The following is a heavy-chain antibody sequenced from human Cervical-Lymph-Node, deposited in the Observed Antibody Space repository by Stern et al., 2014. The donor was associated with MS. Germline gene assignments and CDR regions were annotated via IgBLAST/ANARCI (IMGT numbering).Heavy chain of an antibody. Sequence: EMQLVESGGGLVQPGGSLRLSCAASGFTFSTYAMSWVRQAPGKGLEWVSTFSSDGTSTYYADSVKGRFIISRDNSKNTLYLQMNSLRAEDTAVYYCGKRGSSPMDYWGQGTLVTVSS. V-gene: IGHV3-23*04. CDR1: GFTFSTYA. D-gene: IGHD3-10*01. CDR2: FSSDGTST. J-gene: IGHJ4*02. CDR3: GKRGSSPMDY.